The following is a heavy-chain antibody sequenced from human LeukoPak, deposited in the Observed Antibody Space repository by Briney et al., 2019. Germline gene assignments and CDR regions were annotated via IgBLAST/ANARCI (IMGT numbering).Heavy chain of an antibody. CDR1: GGSISSGDYY. CDR2: IYDSGST. D-gene: IGHD3-10*01. J-gene: IGHJ4*02. Sequence: SQTLSLTCTVSGGSISSGDYYWSWIRQPPGKGLEWIGYIYDSGSTYYNPSLKSRVTISVDRSKNQFFLKLSSVTAADTAVYYCARARYGELDYWGQGTLVTVSS. V-gene: IGHV4-30-2*01. CDR3: ARARYGELDY.